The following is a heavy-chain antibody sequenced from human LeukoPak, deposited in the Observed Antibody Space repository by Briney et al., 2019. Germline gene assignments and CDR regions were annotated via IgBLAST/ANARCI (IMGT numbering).Heavy chain of an antibody. V-gene: IGHV3-74*01. CDR3: ATSAGLRGSYQY. CDR1: GFTLSNYW. J-gene: IGHJ4*02. Sequence: GGSLRLSCAASGFTLSNYWMHWVRQAPGMGLVWVSRIDPHGTTINYADSVNGRFTISRDNAKNTLYLQMNSLRAEDTAVYYCATSAGLRGSYQYWGQGTLVTVSS. D-gene: IGHD1-26*01. CDR2: IDPHGTTI.